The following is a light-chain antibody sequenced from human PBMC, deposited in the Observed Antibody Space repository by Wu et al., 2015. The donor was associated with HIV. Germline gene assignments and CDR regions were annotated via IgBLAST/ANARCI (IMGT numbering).Light chain of an antibody. CDR1: ESLNNR. J-gene: IGKJ1*01. CDR3: QQYTSYSAWT. CDR2: WSS. V-gene: IGKV1-5*03. Sequence: GDRVTITCRASESLNNRLAWYQQKPGKAPQVLIYWSSTLETVVPSRFSGSGSGTEFTLTISNLQPDDFATYYCQQYTSYSAWTFGQGTKVEIK.